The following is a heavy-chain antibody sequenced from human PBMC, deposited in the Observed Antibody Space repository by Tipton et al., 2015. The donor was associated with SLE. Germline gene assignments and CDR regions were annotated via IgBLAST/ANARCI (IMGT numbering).Heavy chain of an antibody. CDR2: VYYTETA. J-gene: IGHJ6*03. V-gene: IGHV4-59*01. Sequence: TLSLTCTVSGGSFNIYYWSCFRQPPGKGLVWIGYVYYTETASYNPSLKSRVTISVDTSKNQFSLKLSSVTAADRAVYYCARGREWNWSPYYMDVWDKGTTVTVSS. CDR3: ARGREWNWSPYYMDV. CDR1: GGSFNIYY. D-gene: IGHD1-1*01.